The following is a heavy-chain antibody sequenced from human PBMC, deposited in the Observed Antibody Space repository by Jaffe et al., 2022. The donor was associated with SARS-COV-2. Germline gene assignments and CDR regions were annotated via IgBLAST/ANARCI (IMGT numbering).Heavy chain of an antibody. V-gene: IGHV4-61*01. Sequence: QVQLQESGPGLVKPSETLSLTCSVSGDSVSSSSYYWNWIRQPPGKGLEWIGNIHYTGSTNYNPSLKSRVTISLDTSKNQFSLRLTSVTAADTAVYYCARGILRWGQGTLVTVSS. CDR2: IHYTGST. CDR1: GDSVSSSSYY. J-gene: IGHJ4*02. CDR3: ARGILR. D-gene: IGHD2-15*01.